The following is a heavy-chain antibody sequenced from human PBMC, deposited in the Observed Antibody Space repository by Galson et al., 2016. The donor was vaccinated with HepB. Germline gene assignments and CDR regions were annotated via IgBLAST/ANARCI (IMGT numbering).Heavy chain of an antibody. D-gene: IGHD3-3*01. J-gene: IGHJ4*02. CDR1: GDSVSSGSYY. CDR3: ARGSPPYDFFPY. CDR2: IYYSGST. V-gene: IGHV4-61*01. Sequence: SETLSLTCTVSGDSVSSGSYYWSWVRQPPGKGLEWIEYIYYSGSTNYTPPLKSRVTMSVDTSRNQFSLKLSSVTAADTAVYYCARGSPPYDFFPYWGQGTLVTVSS.